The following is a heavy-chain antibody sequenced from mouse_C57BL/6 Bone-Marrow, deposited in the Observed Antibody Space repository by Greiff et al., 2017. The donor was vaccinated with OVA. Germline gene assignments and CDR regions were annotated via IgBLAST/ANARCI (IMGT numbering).Heavy chain of an antibody. D-gene: IGHD2-4*01. CDR3: ARSSMITKYFDV. Sequence: QVQLQQPGAELVKPGASVKLSCKASGYTFTSYWMHWVKQRPGQGLEWIGMIHPNSGSTNYNEKFKSKATLTVDKSSSTAYMQLSSLTSEDSAVYYCARSSMITKYFDVWGTGTTVTVSS. CDR1: GYTFTSYW. V-gene: IGHV1-64*01. CDR2: IHPNSGST. J-gene: IGHJ1*03.